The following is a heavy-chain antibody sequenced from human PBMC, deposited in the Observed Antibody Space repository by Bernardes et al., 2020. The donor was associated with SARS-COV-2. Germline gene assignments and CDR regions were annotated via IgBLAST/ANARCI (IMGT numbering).Heavy chain of an antibody. Sequence: GSLRLSCAASGFTFSSYAMSWVRQAPGKGLEWVSAISGSGGSTYYADSVKGRFTISRDNSKNTLYLQMNSLRAEDTAVYYCATPGGTGYCSSTSCFDYWGQGTLVTVSS. CDR1: GFTFSSYA. D-gene: IGHD2-2*01. J-gene: IGHJ4*02. CDR2: ISGSGGST. V-gene: IGHV3-23*01. CDR3: ATPGGTGYCSSTSCFDY.